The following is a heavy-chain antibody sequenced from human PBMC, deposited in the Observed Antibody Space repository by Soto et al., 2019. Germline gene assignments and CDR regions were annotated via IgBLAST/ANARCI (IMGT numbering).Heavy chain of an antibody. Sequence: GGSLRLSCAASGFTFSSYAMHWVRQAPGKGLEWVAVISYDGSNKYYADSVKGRFTISRDNSKNTLYLQMNSLRAEDTAVYYCARRGAAAAYDYWGQGTLVTVSS. CDR1: GFTFSSYA. V-gene: IGHV3-30-3*01. D-gene: IGHD6-13*01. CDR3: ARRGAAAAYDY. CDR2: ISYDGSNK. J-gene: IGHJ4*02.